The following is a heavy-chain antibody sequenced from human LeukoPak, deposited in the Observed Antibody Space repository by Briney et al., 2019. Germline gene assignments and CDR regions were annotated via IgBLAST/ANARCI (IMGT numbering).Heavy chain of an antibody. V-gene: IGHV1-8*01. CDR1: GYTFTNYD. CDR3: ARPRGVVISAFDI. D-gene: IGHD3-22*01. J-gene: IGHJ3*02. Sequence: SSVTVSCKASGYTFTNYDNHGVRQATGRGLEGMGLMNPHSGNTGYEQKFQARVTMTRNTSISTAYMELSSLRSEDTAVYYCARPRGVVISAFDIWGQGTMVTVSS. CDR2: MNPHSGNT.